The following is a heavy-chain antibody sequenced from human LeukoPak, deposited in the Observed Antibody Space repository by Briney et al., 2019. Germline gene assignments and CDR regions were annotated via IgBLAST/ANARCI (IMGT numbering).Heavy chain of an antibody. CDR3: ARVWVQLWSRFDY. CDR1: GFTFSSYA. D-gene: IGHD5-18*01. CDR2: ISYDGSNK. Sequence: GGSLRLSCVASGFTFSSYAMHWVRQAPGKGLEWVAVISYDGSNKYYANSVKGRFTISRDNSKNTLYLQMNSLRAEDTAVYYCARVWVQLWSRFDYWGQGTLVTVSS. J-gene: IGHJ4*02. V-gene: IGHV3-30*04.